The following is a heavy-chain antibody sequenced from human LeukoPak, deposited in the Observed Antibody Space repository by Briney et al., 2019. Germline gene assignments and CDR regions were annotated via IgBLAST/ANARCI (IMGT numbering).Heavy chain of an antibody. CDR3: ARGGGSSSPPVNWFDP. D-gene: IGHD6-6*01. J-gene: IGHJ5*02. Sequence: GASVKVSCKASGYTFTGYYMHWVRQAPGQGLEWMGWINPNSGGTNYAQKFQGRVTMTRDTSISTAYMELSRLRSDDTAVYYCARGGGSSSPPVNWFDPWGQGTLVTVSS. CDR2: INPNSGGT. CDR1: GYTFTGYY. V-gene: IGHV1-2*02.